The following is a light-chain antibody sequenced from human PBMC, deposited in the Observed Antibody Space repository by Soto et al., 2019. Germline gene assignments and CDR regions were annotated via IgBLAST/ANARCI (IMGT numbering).Light chain of an antibody. CDR3: QQYGSSPIT. CDR1: QSVINNY. J-gene: IGKJ5*01. Sequence: EIVLTRSPCTRSLSPGERARLSCRSSQSVINNYLAWYQKKPGQAPRLLIDGASRRATGIPDRFSGTGSETDFTLTISRLEPEDFAVFYCQQYGSSPITFGQGTRLEIK. V-gene: IGKV3-20*01. CDR2: GAS.